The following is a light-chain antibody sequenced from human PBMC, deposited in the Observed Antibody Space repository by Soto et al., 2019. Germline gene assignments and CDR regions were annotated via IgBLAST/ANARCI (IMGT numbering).Light chain of an antibody. CDR1: SSDVGDYNY. CDR2: DVS. CDR3: SSYTSSSTVV. J-gene: IGLJ1*01. V-gene: IGLV2-14*01. Sequence: QSALTQPASVSGSPGQSITISCTGTSSDVGDYNYVSWYQQHPGKAPKVMIYDVSNRPSGGSNRCSGSKSGNTASLTISGLQAEDEADYSCSSYTSSSTVVFGTGTKVTVL.